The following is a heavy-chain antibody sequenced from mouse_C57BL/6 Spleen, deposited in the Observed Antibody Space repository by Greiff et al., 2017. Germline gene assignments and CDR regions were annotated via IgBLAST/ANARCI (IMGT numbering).Heavy chain of an antibody. J-gene: IGHJ1*03. Sequence: VQLQQSGAELVRPGTSVKMSCKASGYTFTNYWIGWAKQRPGHGLEWIGDIYPGGGYTNYNEKFKGKATLTADKSSSTAYMQFSSLTSEDSAIYYCARRTTGGYFDVWGTGTTVTVSS. D-gene: IGHD1-1*01. CDR3: ARRTTGGYFDV. CDR2: IYPGGGYT. CDR1: GYTFTNYW. V-gene: IGHV1-63*01.